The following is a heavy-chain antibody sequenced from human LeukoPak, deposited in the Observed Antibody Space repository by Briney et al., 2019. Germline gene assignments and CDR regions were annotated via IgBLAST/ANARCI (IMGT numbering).Heavy chain of an antibody. CDR2: IYRIGSS. CDR1: NYSISRGYY. J-gene: IGHJ6*03. CDR3: ARGTDGYKAFGYYYYMDV. D-gene: IGHD5-24*01. Sequence: SETLSLTCTVSNYSISRGYYWAWIRQSPGKGLEWIASIYRIGSSSYNPSLKSRVTISVDTSKNQFSLKLTSVTAADTAVYYCARGTDGYKAFGYYYYMDVWGKGTTVTISS. V-gene: IGHV4-38-2*02.